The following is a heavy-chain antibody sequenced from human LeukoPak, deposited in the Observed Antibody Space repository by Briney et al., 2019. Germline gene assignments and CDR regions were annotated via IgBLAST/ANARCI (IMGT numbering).Heavy chain of an antibody. Sequence: PSETLSLTCAVYGGSFSGYYWSWIRQPPGKGLEWIGEMNHSGSTNYNPSLKSRVTISVDTSKNQFSLKLSSVTAADTAVYYCARGVYSSGWYGTNRNDHYYNGMDVWGQGTTVTVSS. V-gene: IGHV4-34*01. CDR2: MNHSGST. CDR1: GGSFSGYY. D-gene: IGHD6-19*01. J-gene: IGHJ6*02. CDR3: ARGVYSSGWYGTNRNDHYYNGMDV.